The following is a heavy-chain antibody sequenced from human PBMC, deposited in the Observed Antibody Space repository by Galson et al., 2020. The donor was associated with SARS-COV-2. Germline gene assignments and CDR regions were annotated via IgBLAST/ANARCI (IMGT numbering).Heavy chain of an antibody. CDR3: ARVSSVIVRPTFGSIGETWYFDL. CDR1: GFSLSNPRMG. CDR2: IFSNDKK. V-gene: IGHV2-26*01. Sequence: SGPTLVKPTETLTLTCTVSGFSLSNPRMGVAWIRQPPGKALEWLAHIFSNDKKSYRTSLKNRLTISKDTSMSQVVLTMTNMDPVDTATYYCARVSSVIVRPTFGSIGETWYFDLWGRGTLVTVSS. D-gene: IGHD3-16*02. J-gene: IGHJ2*01.